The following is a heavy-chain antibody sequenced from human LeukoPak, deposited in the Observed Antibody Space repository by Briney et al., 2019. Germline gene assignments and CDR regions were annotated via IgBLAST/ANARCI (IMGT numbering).Heavy chain of an antibody. J-gene: IGHJ4*02. CDR1: GFTFSSFA. D-gene: IGHD2-15*01. V-gene: IGHV3-23*01. CDR3: AKSPPRCSGGSCYGY. CDR2: ISGSGGRT. Sequence: PGGSLRLSCAASGFTFSSFALSWVRQAPGKGLEWISGISGSGGRTDYADSVKGRFTISRDNSKNTLYLQMSSLRADDTALYYCAKSPPRCSGGSCYGYWGQGTLVTVSP.